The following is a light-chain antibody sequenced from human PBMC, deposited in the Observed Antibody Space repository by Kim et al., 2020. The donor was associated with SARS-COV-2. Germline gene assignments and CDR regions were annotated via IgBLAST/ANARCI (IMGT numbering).Light chain of an antibody. CDR3: QQSYSPLT. CDR1: QSISSY. V-gene: IGKV1-39*01. J-gene: IGKJ4*01. CDR2: AAS. Sequence: DIQMTQSPSSLSASVGDRVTITCRASQSISSYLNWYQQKQGKAPKLLIYAASSLQSGVPSRFSGSGSGTDFTLTISSLQPEDFATYYCQQSYSPLTFGGGTKVEIK.